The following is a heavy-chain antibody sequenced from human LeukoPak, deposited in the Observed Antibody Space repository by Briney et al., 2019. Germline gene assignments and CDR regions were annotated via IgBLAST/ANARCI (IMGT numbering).Heavy chain of an antibody. J-gene: IGHJ4*02. CDR3: ARDHFDWVGDFDY. CDR1: GFTFSSYW. D-gene: IGHD3-9*01. V-gene: IGHV3-7*03. Sequence: SGGSLRLSCAASGFTFSSYWMSWVRQATGKGLEWVANIKEDGSEKYYVDSVKGRLTISRDNAKNSLYLQMNSLRAEDTAVYYCARDHFDWVGDFDYWGQGTLVTVSS. CDR2: IKEDGSEK.